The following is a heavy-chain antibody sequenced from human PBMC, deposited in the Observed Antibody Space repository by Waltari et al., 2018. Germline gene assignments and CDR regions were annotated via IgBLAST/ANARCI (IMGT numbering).Heavy chain of an antibody. CDR2: IYYSGST. J-gene: IGHJ2*01. CDR1: GGPISSSSYY. CDR3: ARSPYYYGSGSFWYFDL. D-gene: IGHD3-10*01. Sequence: QLQLQESGPGLVKPSETLSLTCTVSGGPISSSSYYWGWIRQPPGKGLEWIGSIYYSGSTYYNPSLKSRVTISVDTSKNQFSLKLSSVTAADTAVYYCARSPYYYGSGSFWYFDLWGRGTLVTVSS. V-gene: IGHV4-39*07.